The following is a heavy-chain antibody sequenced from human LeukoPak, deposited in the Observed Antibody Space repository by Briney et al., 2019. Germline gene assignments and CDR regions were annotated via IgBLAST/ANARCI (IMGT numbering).Heavy chain of an antibody. CDR3: AKRGSSGYNYFDY. CDR2: ISGGGGST. J-gene: IGHJ4*02. V-gene: IGHV3-23*01. Sequence: GGSLRLSCAASGFTFSNYAMSWVRQAPGKGLEWVSAISGGGGSTYYADSVKGRFTISRDNSKNTLYLQMNSLRAEDTAVYYCAKRGSSGYNYFDYWGQGTLVTVSS. D-gene: IGHD3-22*01. CDR1: GFTFSNYA.